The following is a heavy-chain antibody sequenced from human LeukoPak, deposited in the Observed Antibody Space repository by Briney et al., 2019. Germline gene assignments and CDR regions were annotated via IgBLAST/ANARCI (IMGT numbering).Heavy chain of an antibody. J-gene: IGHJ4*02. V-gene: IGHV3-30*18. CDR3: ANREYHLPALY. D-gene: IGHD2-2*01. Sequence: GGSLRLSCAASGFTFSSYDMHWVRQAPGKGLEWVAVISYDGSNKYYADSVKGRFTISRDNSKNTLYLQMNSLRAEDTAVYYCANREYHLPALYWGQGTLVTVSS. CDR1: GFTFSSYD. CDR2: ISYDGSNK.